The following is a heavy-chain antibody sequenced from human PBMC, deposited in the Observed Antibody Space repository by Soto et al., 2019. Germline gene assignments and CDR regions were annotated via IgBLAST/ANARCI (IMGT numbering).Heavy chain of an antibody. Sequence: SGPTLVNPTQTLTLTCTFSGFSLSTSVVGVGWIRQPPGKALEWLALIYWDDDKRYSPSLKSRLTITQDTSKNQVVLTMTNMDPLDTATYYCANSRVWHGSYGMEVWGQGTTVTASS. CDR1: GFSLSTSVVG. V-gene: IGHV2-5*02. CDR2: IYWDDDK. CDR3: ANSRVWHGSYGMEV. J-gene: IGHJ6*02. D-gene: IGHD2-2*03.